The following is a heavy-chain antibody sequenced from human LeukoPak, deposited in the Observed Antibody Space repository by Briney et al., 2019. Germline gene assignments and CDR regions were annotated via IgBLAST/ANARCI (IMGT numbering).Heavy chain of an antibody. J-gene: IGHJ4*02. CDR2: ISGSGGST. D-gene: IGHD3-10*01. CDR3: AKYGSGSYYNVNFDY. V-gene: IGHV3-23*01. Sequence: GGTLRLSCAASGFTFSSYGMSWVRQAPGKGLEWVSAISGSGGSTYYADSVKGRFTISRDNSKNTLYLQMNSLRAEDTAVYYCAKYGSGSYYNVNFDYWGQGTLVTVSS. CDR1: GFTFSSYG.